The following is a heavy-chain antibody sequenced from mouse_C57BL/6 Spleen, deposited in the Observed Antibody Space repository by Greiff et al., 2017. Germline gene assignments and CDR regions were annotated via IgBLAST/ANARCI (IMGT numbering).Heavy chain of an antibody. D-gene: IGHD1-1*01. V-gene: IGHV1-50*01. CDR3: ARERDYYGSSYGCAY. Sequence: QVQLQQSGAELVKPGASVKLSCKASGYTFTSYWMQWVKQRPGPGLEWIGEIDPSDSYTNSNQTFKGKATLTVDTSSSTAYMQLSGLTSEDSAVYYCARERDYYGSSYGCAYGGQETLGSVSA. J-gene: IGHJ3*01. CDR2: IDPSDSYT. CDR1: GYTFTSYW.